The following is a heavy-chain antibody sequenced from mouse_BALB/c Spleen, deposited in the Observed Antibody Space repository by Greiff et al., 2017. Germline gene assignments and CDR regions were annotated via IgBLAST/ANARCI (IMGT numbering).Heavy chain of an antibody. Sequence: DVKLVESGGGLVKPGGSLKLSCAASGFTFSSYAMSWVRQTPEKRLEWVASISSGGSTYYPDSVKGRFTISRDNARNILYLQMSSLRSEDTAMYYCAREGIYYGSSYDYAMDYWGQGTSVTVSS. CDR1: GFTFSSYA. D-gene: IGHD1-1*01. CDR2: ISSGGST. CDR3: AREGIYYGSSYDYAMDY. V-gene: IGHV5-6-5*01. J-gene: IGHJ4*01.